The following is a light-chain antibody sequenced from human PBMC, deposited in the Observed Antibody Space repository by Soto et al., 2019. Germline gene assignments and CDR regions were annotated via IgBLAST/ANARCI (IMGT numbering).Light chain of an antibody. Sequence: EILLTQSPGTLSLSPGERATLSCRASQSVSSSHLAWYQQNPGQAPRLLIYGATSRATGIPDRFSGSGSGTDFTLTISRLEPEDFALYYCQQYGHSPITFGQGTRLEIK. CDR3: QQYGHSPIT. CDR2: GAT. CDR1: QSVSSSH. V-gene: IGKV3-20*01. J-gene: IGKJ5*01.